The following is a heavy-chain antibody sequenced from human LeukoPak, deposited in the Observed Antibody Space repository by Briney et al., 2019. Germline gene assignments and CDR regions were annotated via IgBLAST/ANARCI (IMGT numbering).Heavy chain of an antibody. Sequence: PGGFLRLSCAASGFTLSNYDMHWVRQPTGKGLEWVSAIGRHGDTYYAASVKGRFTISREYAKNSLYLQMNSLRVGDTAVYYCARVSLSTSGYDDALEIWGQGTVVTVSS. V-gene: IGHV3-13*04. CDR3: ARVSLSTSGYDDALEI. D-gene: IGHD5-12*01. J-gene: IGHJ3*02. CDR2: IGRHGDT. CDR1: GFTLSNYD.